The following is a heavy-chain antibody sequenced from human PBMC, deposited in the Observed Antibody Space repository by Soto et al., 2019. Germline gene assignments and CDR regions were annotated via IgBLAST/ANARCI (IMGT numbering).Heavy chain of an antibody. CDR1: GGSISSGGYY. V-gene: IGHV4-31*03. D-gene: IGHD3-10*01. Sequence: SETLSLTCTVSGGSISSGGYYWSWIRQYPGKGLECIGYIYYSGSTYYNPSLKSRVTISLDTSKNQFSLKLSSVTAADTAVYYCARAPGGRGVIITQYYYYGIDVWGQGTTVTVSS. CDR2: IYYSGST. J-gene: IGHJ6*02. CDR3: ARAPGGRGVIITQYYYYGIDV.